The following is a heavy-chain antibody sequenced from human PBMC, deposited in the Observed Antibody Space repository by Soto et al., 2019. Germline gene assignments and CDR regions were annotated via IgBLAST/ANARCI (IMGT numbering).Heavy chain of an antibody. CDR2: INHSGST. CDR3: ARGVGELTQAFDY. CDR1: GGSFSGYY. D-gene: IGHD1-26*01. Sequence: QVQLQQWGAGLLKPSETLSLTCAVYGGSFSGYYWSWIRQPPGKGLEWIGEINHSGSTNYNPSLKSRVXXSXDXYKNQFSLKLSSVTAADTAVYYCARGVGELTQAFDYWGQGTLVTVSS. V-gene: IGHV4-34*01. J-gene: IGHJ4*02.